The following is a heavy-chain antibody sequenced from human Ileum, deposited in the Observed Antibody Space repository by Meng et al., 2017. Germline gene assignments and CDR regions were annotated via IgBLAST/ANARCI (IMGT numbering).Heavy chain of an antibody. Sequence: QGQLVPSGAAVKKPGASVKVSCDASGYTLSSDGFAWVRQAPEQGLEWMGWINVYNGITNYAQKFQGRVTMTTDTSTRTGYMELTSLTSDDTAIYYCATRGNPYLNCWGQGTLVTVSS. J-gene: IGHJ4*02. CDR2: INVYNGIT. CDR1: GYTLSSDG. V-gene: IGHV1-18*01. CDR3: ATRGNPYLNC.